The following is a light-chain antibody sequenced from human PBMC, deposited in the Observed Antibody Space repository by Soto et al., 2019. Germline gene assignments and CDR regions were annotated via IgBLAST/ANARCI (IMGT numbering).Light chain of an antibody. J-gene: IGLJ3*02. Sequence: NFMLTQPHSVSESPGKTVTISCTRSSGSIANNYVQWYQHRPGSAPTTVIYENTVRPSGGPGRFSGSTDASSNSASLTISGLPTEDAADYYCQSSDADFVMFGGGTKVTVL. CDR3: QSSDADFVM. CDR2: ENT. V-gene: IGLV6-57*04. CDR1: SGSIANNY.